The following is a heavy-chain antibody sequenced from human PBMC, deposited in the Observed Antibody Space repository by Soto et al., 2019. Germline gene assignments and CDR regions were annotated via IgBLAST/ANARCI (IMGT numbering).Heavy chain of an antibody. V-gene: IGHV4-39*01. J-gene: IGHJ6*02. CDR3: PYSSSWYDYYYYGMDV. CDR2: IYYSGST. D-gene: IGHD6-13*01. CDR1: GGSISSSSYY. Sequence: QLQLQESGPGLVKPSETLSLTCTVSGGSISSSSYYWGWIRQPPGKGLEWIGSIYYSGSTYYNPSLKSRVTISVDTSKNQFSLKLSSVTAADTAVYYCPYSSSWYDYYYYGMDVWGQGTTVTVSS.